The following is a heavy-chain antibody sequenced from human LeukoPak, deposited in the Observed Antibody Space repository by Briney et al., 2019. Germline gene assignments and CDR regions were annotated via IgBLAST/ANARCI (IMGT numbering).Heavy chain of an antibody. Sequence: SQTLSLTYAISGDSVSSNSAAWNWIRQSPSRGLEWLGRTYYRSKWYNDYAVSVKSRITINPDTSKNQFSLQLNSVTPEDTAVYYCARAGTYYYDSSGYYSFDYWGQGTLVTVSS. D-gene: IGHD3-22*01. V-gene: IGHV6-1*01. CDR2: TYYRSKWYN. CDR3: ARAGTYYYDSSGYYSFDY. CDR1: GDSVSSNSAA. J-gene: IGHJ4*02.